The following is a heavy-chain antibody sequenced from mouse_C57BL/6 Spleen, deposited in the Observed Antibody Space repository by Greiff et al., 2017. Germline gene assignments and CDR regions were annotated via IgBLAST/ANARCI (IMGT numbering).Heavy chain of an antibody. J-gene: IGHJ4*01. CDR3: ARGGNDYAMDY. CDR2: INPSNGGT. V-gene: IGHV1-53*01. D-gene: IGHD1-1*02. Sequence: QVQLQQPGTELVKPGASVKLSCKASGYTFTSYWMHWVKQRPGQGLEWIGNINPSNGGTTYNEKFKSKATLTVDKSSSTAHLQLSSLTSEDSAVYYCARGGNDYAMDYWGQGTSVTVSS. CDR1: GYTFTSYW.